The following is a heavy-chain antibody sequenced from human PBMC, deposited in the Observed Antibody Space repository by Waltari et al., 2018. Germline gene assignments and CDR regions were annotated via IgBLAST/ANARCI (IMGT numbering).Heavy chain of an antibody. CDR1: GYSISSGFY. CDR2: IYHSGST. Sequence: QVQLQESGPGLVKPSETLSLTCAVSGYSISSGFYWGWIRQPPGKGLEWIGSIYHSGSTFYNPSLKSRVTISVDTSKNQFSLKLRSVTAADTAVYYCARDLVVISLYYFDYWGQGTLVTVSS. V-gene: IGHV4-38-2*02. J-gene: IGHJ4*02. CDR3: ARDLVVISLYYFDY. D-gene: IGHD3-22*01.